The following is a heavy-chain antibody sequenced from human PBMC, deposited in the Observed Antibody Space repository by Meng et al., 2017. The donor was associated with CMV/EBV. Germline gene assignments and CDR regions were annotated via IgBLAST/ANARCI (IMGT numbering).Heavy chain of an antibody. CDR1: GGSFSGYY. J-gene: IGHJ4*02. Sequence: QVQLQPWGVGLLKPSETLSLHFAVYGGSFSGYYWSWIRQPPGKGLEWIGEINHSGSTNYNPSLKSRVTISVDTSKNQFSLKLSSVTAADTAVYYCARVWDSGWDYWGQGTLVTVSS. D-gene: IGHD3-22*01. V-gene: IGHV4-34*01. CDR2: INHSGST. CDR3: ARVWDSGWDY.